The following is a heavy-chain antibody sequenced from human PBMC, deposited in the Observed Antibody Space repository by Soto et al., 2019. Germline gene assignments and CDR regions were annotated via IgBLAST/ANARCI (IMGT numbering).Heavy chain of an antibody. CDR2: IGNSGGPI. CDR1: GFTFSPYE. V-gene: IGHV3-48*03. D-gene: IGHD1-26*01. CDR3: AGGILYCGSFQD. J-gene: IGHJ4*02. Sequence: EVQLVESGGGLVQPGGSLRLSCAASGFTFSPYEMAWVRQAPGKGLEWVSYIGNSGGPIHYADSVKGRFTISRDNDKKSLYLQMNSLGAKDTAVYYCAGGILYCGSFQDWGQGTLVTVSS.